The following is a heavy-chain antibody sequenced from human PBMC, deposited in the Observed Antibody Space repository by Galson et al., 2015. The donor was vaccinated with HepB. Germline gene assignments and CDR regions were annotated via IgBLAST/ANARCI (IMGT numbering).Heavy chain of an antibody. J-gene: IGHJ4*02. Sequence: QSGAEVKKPGESLKISCKASGYTFTGYYLHWVRQAPGQGLEWMGRINPNGGGTRYAQNFQGRVTMTRDTSISTVYMEMSSLRSDDTAVYYCARDPLDIVAVTIATDCFDSWGQGTLVTVSS. CDR1: GYTFTGYY. D-gene: IGHD2-15*01. CDR2: INPNGGGT. CDR3: ARDPLDIVAVTIATDCFDS. V-gene: IGHV1-2*06.